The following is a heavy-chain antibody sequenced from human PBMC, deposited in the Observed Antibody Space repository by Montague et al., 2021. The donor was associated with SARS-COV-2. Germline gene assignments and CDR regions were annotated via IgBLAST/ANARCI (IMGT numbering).Heavy chain of an antibody. CDR2: ISRSGDST. CDR1: GFTFDDYG. Sequence: SLRLSLSVSGFTFDDYGMSWVRQAPGKGLEWVSGISRSGDSTAYGDSVKGRFTISRDNAKNSLYLQMNSLRVEDTAFYHCSRGGGMIRGVVDFWGQGILVSVSS. CDR3: SRGGGMIRGVVDF. D-gene: IGHD3-10*01. J-gene: IGHJ4*02. V-gene: IGHV3-20*02.